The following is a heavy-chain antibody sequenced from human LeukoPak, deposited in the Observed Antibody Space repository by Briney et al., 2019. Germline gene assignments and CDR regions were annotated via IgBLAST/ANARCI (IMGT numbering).Heavy chain of an antibody. CDR3: ARGNQYYDFWSGYYTGTDAFDI. D-gene: IGHD3-3*01. CDR2: IGTAGDT. V-gene: IGHV3-13*01. Sequence: GGSLRLSCAASGFTFSSYDMHWVRQATGKGLERVSAIGTAGDTYYPGSVKGRFTISRENAKNSLYLQMNSLRAGDTAVYYCARGNQYYDFWSGYYTGTDAFDIWGQGTMVTVSS. CDR1: GFTFSSYD. J-gene: IGHJ3*02.